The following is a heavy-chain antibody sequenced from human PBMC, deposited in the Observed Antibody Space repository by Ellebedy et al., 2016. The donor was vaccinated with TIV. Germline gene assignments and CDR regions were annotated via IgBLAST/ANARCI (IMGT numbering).Heavy chain of an antibody. D-gene: IGHD6-19*01. J-gene: IGHJ4*02. CDR3: VTQRGLD. Sequence: GGSLRLSXAASGFTFSNYWMNWVRQAPGKGLECVANIKEGGTKRYYVDSVKGRFSISRDDAKNSIYLQMNSLRVEDTAIYYCVTQRGLDWGQGTLVTVSS. CDR1: GFTFSNYW. CDR2: IKEGGTKR. V-gene: IGHV3-7*01.